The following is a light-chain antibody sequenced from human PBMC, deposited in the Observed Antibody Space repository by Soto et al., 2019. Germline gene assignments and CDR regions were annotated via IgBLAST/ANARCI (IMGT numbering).Light chain of an antibody. CDR2: EVS. J-gene: IGLJ2*01. V-gene: IGLV2-14*01. CDR3: SSYTSSSTLL. Sequence: QSALTQPASVSGSPGQSITISCTGTSSDVGGYNYVSWYQQHPGKAPKLMIYEVSNRPSGVSNRFSGSKSGNTASLTISGLQAEDEADDYCSSYTSSSTLLFGGGTKVTVL. CDR1: SSDVGGYNY.